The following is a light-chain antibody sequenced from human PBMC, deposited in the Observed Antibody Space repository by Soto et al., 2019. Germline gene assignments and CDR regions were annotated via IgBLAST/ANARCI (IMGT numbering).Light chain of an antibody. CDR3: QQPYSSPYT. J-gene: IGKJ2*01. Sequence: IQMTQSPSSLSASVGDRVTITCRASQRITTYLNWYQQKPGEAPKLLISTSGTLQRGVPSRFSGSRSGTDFTLTITALRPEDFATYFCQQPYSSPYTFGQGTKLEI. CDR2: TSG. CDR1: QRITTY. V-gene: IGKV1-39*01.